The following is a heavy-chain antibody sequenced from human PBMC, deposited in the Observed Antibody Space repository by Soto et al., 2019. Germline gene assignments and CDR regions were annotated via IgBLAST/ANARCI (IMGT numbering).Heavy chain of an antibody. V-gene: IGHV1-69*13. CDR3: ARVVRDGDGLRIDY. CDR2: IIPIFGTA. Sequence: GASVKVSCKASGGTFSSYAISWVRQAPGQGLEWMGGIIPIFGTANYAQKFQGRVTITADESTSTAYMELSSLRSEDTAVYYCARVVRDGDGLRIDYWGQGTLVTVSS. D-gene: IGHD3-10*01. CDR1: GGTFSSYA. J-gene: IGHJ4*02.